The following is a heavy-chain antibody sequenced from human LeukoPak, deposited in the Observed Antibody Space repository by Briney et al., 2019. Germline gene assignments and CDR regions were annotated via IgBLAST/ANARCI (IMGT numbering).Heavy chain of an antibody. CDR1: GFTFSSYA. J-gene: IGHJ6*02. CDR2: INHNGNVN. D-gene: IGHD3-16*01. Sequence: GGSLRLSCAASGFTFSSYAMNRARQAPGKGLEWVASINHNGNVNYYVDSVKGRFTISRDNAKNSLYLQMSNLRAEDTAVYFCARGGGLDVWGQGATVTVSS. V-gene: IGHV3-7*03. CDR3: ARGGGLDV.